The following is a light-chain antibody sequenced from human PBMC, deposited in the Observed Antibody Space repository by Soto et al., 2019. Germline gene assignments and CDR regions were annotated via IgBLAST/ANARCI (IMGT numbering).Light chain of an antibody. CDR2: EVY. CDR3: SSYVGNNNVV. Sequence: QSALTQPPSASGSPGQSVTISCTGNFNDVGGYNYVSWYQQHPGKAPKVIIYEVYKRPSGVPERFSGSKSGKTASLTVSGLQADDEADYYCSSYVGNNNVVFGGGTKVTVL. V-gene: IGLV2-8*01. J-gene: IGLJ3*02. CDR1: FNDVGGYNY.